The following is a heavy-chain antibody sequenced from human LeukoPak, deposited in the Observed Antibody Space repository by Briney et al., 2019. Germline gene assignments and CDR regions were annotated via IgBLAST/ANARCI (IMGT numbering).Heavy chain of an antibody. Sequence: ASVKVSCKASGGTFSSYAISWVRQAPGQGLEWMGWISAYNGNTNYAQKLQGRVTMTTDTSTSTAYMELRSLRSDDTAVYYCARDGYCSGGSCYNGADYWGQGTLVTVSS. CDR3: ARDGYCSGGSCYNGADY. J-gene: IGHJ4*02. D-gene: IGHD2-15*01. CDR2: ISAYNGNT. CDR1: GGTFSSYA. V-gene: IGHV1-18*01.